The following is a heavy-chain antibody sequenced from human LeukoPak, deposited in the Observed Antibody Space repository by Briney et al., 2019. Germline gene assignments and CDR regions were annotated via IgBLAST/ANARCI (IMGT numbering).Heavy chain of an antibody. CDR3: AKGRSTVTTHFDY. CDR1: GFTFSSYG. V-gene: IGHV3-30*02. Sequence: GGSLRLSCAASGFTFSSYGMHWVRQAPGKWLEWVAFIRYDGSNKYYADSVKGRFTISRDNSKNTLYLQMNSLRAEDTAVYYCAKGRSTVTTHFDYWGQGTLVTVSS. D-gene: IGHD4-11*01. J-gene: IGHJ4*02. CDR2: IRYDGSNK.